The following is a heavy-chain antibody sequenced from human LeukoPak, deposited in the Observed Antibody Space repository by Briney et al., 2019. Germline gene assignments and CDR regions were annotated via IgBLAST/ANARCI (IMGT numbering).Heavy chain of an antibody. V-gene: IGHV3-7*01. Sequence: GGSLRLSCAASGFTFSNYYMTWFRKPPGKGLDWLPKIKKNGSEKYYVDSVKGRFTIFRDNAKNSLYLQMNSLRAEDTAIYYCARDPDSYRYYHYYYYMDVWGKGTTVTVSS. CDR3: ARDPDSYRYYHYYYYMDV. CDR1: GFTFSNYY. D-gene: IGHD5-18*01. J-gene: IGHJ6*03. CDR2: IKKNGSEK.